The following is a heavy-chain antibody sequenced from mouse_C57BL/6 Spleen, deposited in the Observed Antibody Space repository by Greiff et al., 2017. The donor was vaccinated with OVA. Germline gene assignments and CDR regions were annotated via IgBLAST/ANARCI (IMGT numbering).Heavy chain of an antibody. CDR1: GYTFTSYT. CDR3: ARGYYYGSSYDAMDY. Sequence: QVQLQQSGAELARPGASVKMSCKASGYTFTSYTMHWVKQRPGQGLEWIGYINPSSGYTKYNQKFKDKATLTADKASSTAYMQLSSLTSEDSAVYYGARGYYYGSSYDAMDYWGQGTSVTVSS. V-gene: IGHV1-4*01. J-gene: IGHJ4*01. D-gene: IGHD1-1*01. CDR2: INPSSGYT.